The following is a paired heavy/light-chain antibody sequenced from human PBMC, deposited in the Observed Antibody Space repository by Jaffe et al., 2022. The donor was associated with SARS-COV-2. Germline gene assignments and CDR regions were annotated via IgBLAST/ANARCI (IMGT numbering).Light chain of an antibody. CDR3: MQAIQVPRT. CDR1: QSLLHSNGINY. V-gene: IGKV2-28*01. Sequence: DIVMTQSPLSLPVTPGEPASISCRSSQSLLHSNGINYLDWYLQKPGQSPQLLIYRGSIRASGVPDRFSGSGSGTDFTLKISRMEAEDVGLYYCMQAIQVPRTFGQGTKVEIK. CDR2: RGS. J-gene: IGKJ1*01.
Heavy chain of an antibody. CDR2: TYHRSQWYD. CDR3: ARQAYDSRAYGGLDY. D-gene: IGHD3-22*01. V-gene: IGHV6-1*01. J-gene: IGHJ4*02. CDR1: GDSVSSTSAA. Sequence: QVQLQQSGPGLVKPSQTLSLTCAISGDSVSSTSAAWNWMRQSPSRGLEWLGRTYHRSQWYDDYAPSVKGRITVSPDTSKNQFSLQLNSVTPEDTAVYYCARQAYDSRAYGGLDYWSQGTLVTVSP.